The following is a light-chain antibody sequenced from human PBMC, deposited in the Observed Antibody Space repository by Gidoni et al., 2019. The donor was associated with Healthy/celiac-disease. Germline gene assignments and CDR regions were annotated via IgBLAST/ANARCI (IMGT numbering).Light chain of an antibody. CDR2: DAS. V-gene: IGKV3-11*01. CDR1: QSVSSH. J-gene: IGKJ4*01. Sequence: EIVLTQSPATLSLSPGASATLSCRASQSVSSHLAWYQPKPGQATRLLIYDASTWSHGIPYSFSGSGSGTDFTLTISSLEPEDFAVYYWQQRSNWPLTFGGXTKVEIK. CDR3: QQRSNWPLT.